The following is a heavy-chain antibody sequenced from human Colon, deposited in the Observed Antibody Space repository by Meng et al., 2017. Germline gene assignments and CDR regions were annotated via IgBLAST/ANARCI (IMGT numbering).Heavy chain of an antibody. V-gene: IGHV1-2*02. D-gene: IGHD2-15*01. CDR2: IVPNSGDT. CDR3: ARSTPSLDY. CDR1: GYSFSDCY. J-gene: IGHJ4*02. Sequence: QVQLVQSGPEVKRPVASVKVSCKASGYSFSDCYIHWVRQAPGQGLEWMGWIVPNSGDTNYAQKFQGRVTMTRDTSISTTYMELIRLTSDDTAVYYCARSTPSLDYWGQGTLVTVSS.